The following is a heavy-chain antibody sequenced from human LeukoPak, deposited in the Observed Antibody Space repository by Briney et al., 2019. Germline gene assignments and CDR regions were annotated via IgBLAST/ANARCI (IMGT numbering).Heavy chain of an antibody. J-gene: IGHJ4*02. Sequence: GASVKVSCKASGGTFSSYASSWVRQAPGQGLEWMGGIIPIFGTANYAQKFQGRVTITADESTSTAYMELSSLGSEDTAVYYCAGVNPFYYDILTGYPYYFDYWGQGTLVTVSS. CDR3: AGVNPFYYDILTGYPYYFDY. CDR1: GGTFSSYA. V-gene: IGHV1-69*01. D-gene: IGHD3-9*01. CDR2: IIPIFGTA.